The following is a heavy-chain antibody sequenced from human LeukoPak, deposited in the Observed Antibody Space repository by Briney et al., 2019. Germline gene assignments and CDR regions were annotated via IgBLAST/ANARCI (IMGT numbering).Heavy chain of an antibody. Sequence: SVKVSCKASGGTFSSYAISWVRQAPGQGLEWMGVIIPIFGTANYAQKFQGRVTITTDESTSTAYMELSSLRSEDTAVYYCARDHRDKWELGWFDPWGQGTLVTVSS. D-gene: IGHD1-26*01. V-gene: IGHV1-69*05. CDR2: IIPIFGTA. J-gene: IGHJ5*02. CDR1: GGTFSSYA. CDR3: ARDHRDKWELGWFDP.